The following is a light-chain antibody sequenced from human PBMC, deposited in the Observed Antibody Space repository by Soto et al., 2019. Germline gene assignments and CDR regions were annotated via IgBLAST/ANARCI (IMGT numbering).Light chain of an antibody. CDR2: DVS. V-gene: IGLV2-14*01. CDR1: SSDVGNYNS. CDR3: SSYTTSSILV. Sequence: ALPQPAPVSGAPGQAITISNNRTSSDVGNYNSVAWYQHNPGKAPKLMIHDVSNRPSGASNRFSGSKSGNTASLTISGLRAEDEGDYYCSSYTTSSILVFGTGPEGTVL. J-gene: IGLJ1*01.